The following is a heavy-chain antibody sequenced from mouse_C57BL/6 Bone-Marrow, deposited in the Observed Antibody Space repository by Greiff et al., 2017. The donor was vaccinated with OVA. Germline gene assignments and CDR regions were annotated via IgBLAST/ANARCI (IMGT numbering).Heavy chain of an antibody. CDR2: ISNGGGCT. Sequence: DVKLVESGGGLVQPGGSLKLSCAASGFTFSDYYMYWVRQTPEKRLEWVAYISNGGGCTYYPDTVTGRFTISRDNAKNTLSLPMSQLKSEDTAMYYCAREFVLLRLYAMDYWGQGTSVTVSA. CDR1: GFTFSDYY. D-gene: IGHD1-1*01. CDR3: AREFVLLRLYAMDY. J-gene: IGHJ4*01. V-gene: IGHV5-12*01.